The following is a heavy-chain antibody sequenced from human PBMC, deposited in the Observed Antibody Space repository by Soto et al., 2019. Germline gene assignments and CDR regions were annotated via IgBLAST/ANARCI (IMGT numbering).Heavy chain of an antibody. Sequence: QVQLVQSGAEVKKPGSSVKVSCKASGVTFSTSAISWVRQAPGQGLEWVGGIMPVFPTPDYAQKFQGRVTLTADESTTTAYLALTSLRTDDTAVYYCARDKDRLQLGGNYYSFLAVWGQGTAITVSS. CDR3: ARDKDRLQLGGNYYSFLAV. V-gene: IGHV1-69*12. D-gene: IGHD1-1*01. CDR1: GVTFSTSA. CDR2: IMPVFPTP. J-gene: IGHJ6*02.